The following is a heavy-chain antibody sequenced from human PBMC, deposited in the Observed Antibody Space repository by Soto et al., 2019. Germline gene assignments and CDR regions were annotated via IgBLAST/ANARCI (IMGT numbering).Heavy chain of an antibody. CDR3: AKGAGICQQVPPGSWYDP. V-gene: IGHV1-2*02. CDR2: INPLSGGT. Sequence: QVQVVQSGAEVTEPGASVNVSCKTSGYTFVGFYVHWLRQAPGQGLEWMGCINPLSGGTNFAQRFQGRVTMTRDTAINTVYMGLSRLTSDDTAMYYCAKGAGICQQVPPGSWYDPWGQGTLVTVSS. J-gene: IGHJ5*02. D-gene: IGHD3-10*01. CDR1: GYTFVGFY.